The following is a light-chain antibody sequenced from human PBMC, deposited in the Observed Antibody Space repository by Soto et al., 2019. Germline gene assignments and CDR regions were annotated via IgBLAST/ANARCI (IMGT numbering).Light chain of an antibody. CDR2: KAS. CDR1: QSISSW. CDR3: QQYNSYST. J-gene: IGKJ1*01. V-gene: IGKV1-5*03. Sequence: DIQMTQSPSTLSASVGDRVTITCRASQSISSWLAWYQQKPGKAPKLLIYKASSLESRVPSRFSGSGSGTEFTLTISSLQPDDFATYYCQQYNSYSTVGQGTKVEIK.